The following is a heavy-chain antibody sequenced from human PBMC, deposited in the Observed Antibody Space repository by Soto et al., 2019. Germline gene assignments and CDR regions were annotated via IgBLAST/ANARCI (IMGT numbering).Heavy chain of an antibody. CDR2: IYSGGST. J-gene: IGHJ3*02. CDR1: GFTVSSNY. CDR3: AREVVTGRYSYGYQFDAFDI. V-gene: IGHV3-66*01. D-gene: IGHD5-18*01. Sequence: PGGSLRLSCAASGFTVSSNYMSWVRQAPGKGLEWVSVIYSGGSTYYADSVKGRFTISRDNSKNTLYLQMNSLRAEDTAVYYCAREVVTGRYSYGYQFDAFDIWGQGTMVTVSS.